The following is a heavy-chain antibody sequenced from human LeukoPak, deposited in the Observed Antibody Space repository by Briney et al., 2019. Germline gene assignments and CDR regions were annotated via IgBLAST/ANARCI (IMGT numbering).Heavy chain of an antibody. CDR3: ARGGQLVRFIDY. D-gene: IGHD6-13*01. V-gene: IGHV4-34*01. Sequence: SETLSLTCAVYGGSFSGYYWSWIRQPPGKGLEWIGEINHSGSTNYNPSLKSRVTISVDTSKNQFSLKLSSVTAADTAMYYCARGGQLVRFIDYWGQGTLVTVSS. CDR1: GGSFSGYY. J-gene: IGHJ4*02. CDR2: INHSGST.